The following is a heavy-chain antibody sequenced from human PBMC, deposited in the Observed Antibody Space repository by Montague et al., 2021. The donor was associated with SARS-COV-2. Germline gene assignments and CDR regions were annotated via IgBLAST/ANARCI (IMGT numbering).Heavy chain of an antibody. CDR2: IYTSGRT. CDR3: ARDSRTSGWGYWNHGLDV. D-gene: IGHD6-19*01. J-gene: IGHJ6*02. V-gene: IGHV4-4*07. CDR1: SGSINSYY. Sequence: SETLSLTCGVSSGSINSYYWSWIRQPAGKGLEWIGRIYTSGRTNHSPSLKSRVTISVDTSRNHLSLKLTSVTAADTAIYYCARDSRTSGWGYWNHGLDVWDQGTTVIVSS.